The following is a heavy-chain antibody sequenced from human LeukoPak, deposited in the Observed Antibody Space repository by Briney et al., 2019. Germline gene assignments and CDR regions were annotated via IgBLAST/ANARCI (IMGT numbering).Heavy chain of an antibody. CDR3: AKASGWTRFDY. CDR1: GFTFSSYA. D-gene: IGHD6-19*01. Sequence: GGSLRLSCAASGFTFSSYAMSWVRQAPGKGLEWVSSISGSGGSTYYADSVKGRFTISRVNSRTTLYLQMNSRRADDTAVYYCAKASGWTRFDYWGQGTLVTVSS. J-gene: IGHJ4*02. CDR2: ISGSGGST. V-gene: IGHV3-23*01.